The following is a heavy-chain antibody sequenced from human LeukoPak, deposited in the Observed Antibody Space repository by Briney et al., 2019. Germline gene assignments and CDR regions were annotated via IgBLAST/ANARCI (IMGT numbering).Heavy chain of an antibody. J-gene: IGHJ5*02. V-gene: IGHV4-4*07. CDR2: IYTSGST. CDR3: ARDLSGVLDWFDP. Sequence: SETLSLTCTVSGGSISSYYWSWIRQPAGKGLEWIGRIYTSGSTNYNPSLKSRVTISVDKSKNQFSMKLSSVTAADTAVYYCARDLSGVLDWFDPWGQGTLVTVSS. D-gene: IGHD3-16*02. CDR1: GGSISSYY.